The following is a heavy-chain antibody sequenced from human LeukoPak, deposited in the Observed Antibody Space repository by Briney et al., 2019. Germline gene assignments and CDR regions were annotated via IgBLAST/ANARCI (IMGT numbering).Heavy chain of an antibody. CDR1: GGSFSGYY. CDR3: ARGELGISAFDI. V-gene: IGHV4-34*01. CDR2: INHSGST. J-gene: IGHJ3*02. D-gene: IGHD7-27*01. Sequence: PSETLSLTCAVYGGSFSGYYWSWIRQPPGKGLKWIGEINHSGSTNYHPSLKGRVTISLDTSKNQFSLKLRSVTAADTAVHYCARGELGISAFDIWGQGTMVTVSS.